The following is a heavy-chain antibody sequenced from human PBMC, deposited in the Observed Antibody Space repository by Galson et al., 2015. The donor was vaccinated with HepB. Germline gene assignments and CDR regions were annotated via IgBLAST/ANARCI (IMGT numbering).Heavy chain of an antibody. CDR2: IKGNINGGAT. J-gene: IGHJ4*02. Sequence: SLRLSCAASGLTLSDAWMAWVRQSPGKGLEWVGRIKGNINGGATEYAAPVQGRFTISRDDSGNTLFLQMNSLKTEDTAVYYCTTDMPWYRRPRDSWGQGTLVTVSS. D-gene: IGHD1-26*01. CDR3: TTDMPWYRRPRDS. CDR1: GLTLSDAW. V-gene: IGHV3-15*01.